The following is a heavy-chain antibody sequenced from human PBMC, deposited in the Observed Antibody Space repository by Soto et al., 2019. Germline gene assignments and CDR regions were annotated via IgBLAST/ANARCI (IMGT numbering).Heavy chain of an antibody. CDR1: GYTFANYY. Sequence: SVKVSCKASGYTFANYYMHWVRQAPGQGLEWMGIINPSGNTTNYAQKFRGRVTMARDTSTSTVYMELSSLRSEDTAVYYCARDRRDLYALDVWGQGTTVTVSS. CDR2: INPSGNTT. J-gene: IGHJ6*02. CDR3: ARDRRDLYALDV. V-gene: IGHV1-46*01.